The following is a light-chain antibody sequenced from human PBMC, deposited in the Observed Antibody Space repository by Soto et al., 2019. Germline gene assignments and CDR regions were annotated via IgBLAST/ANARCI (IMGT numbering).Light chain of an antibody. CDR3: QQYGSTPPVT. J-gene: IGKJ4*01. V-gene: IGKV3-20*01. Sequence: EIVLTQSPGTLSLSPGERATLSCRASQSVSSDYLSSYQQKPGQPPRLLIYGASYRATGIPDRFSGGGAGTAFTLTISRLEAEDFAVYYCQQYGSTPPVTFGGGTKVEIK. CDR1: QSVSSDY. CDR2: GAS.